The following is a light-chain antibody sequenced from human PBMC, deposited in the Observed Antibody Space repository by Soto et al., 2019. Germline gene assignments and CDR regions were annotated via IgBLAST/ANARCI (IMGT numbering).Light chain of an antibody. CDR2: AAS. Sequence: DIHMTQSPSSLSASVGYRFTITCRASQSISSYLNWYQQKPGKAPKLLIYAASSLQSGVPSRFSGSGSGTDFTLTISSLQPEDFETYYCQQSYSNPQTFGQGTKVDIK. J-gene: IGKJ1*01. CDR3: QQSYSNPQT. V-gene: IGKV1-39*01. CDR1: QSISSY.